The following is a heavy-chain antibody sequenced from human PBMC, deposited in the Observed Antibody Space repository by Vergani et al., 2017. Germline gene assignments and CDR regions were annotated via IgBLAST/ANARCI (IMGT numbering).Heavy chain of an antibody. V-gene: IGHV1-69*02. Sequence: QVQLVQSGAEVKKPGSSVKVSCKASGGTFSSYTISWVRQAPGQGLEWMGRIIPILGIANYAQKFQGRVTITADKSTSTAYMELRSLRSDDTAVYYCARVNGHYDFWSGYSNIRYNWFDPGGQGTLVTVSS. D-gene: IGHD3-3*01. J-gene: IGHJ5*02. CDR3: ARVNGHYDFWSGYSNIRYNWFDP. CDR2: IIPILGIA. CDR1: GGTFSSYT.